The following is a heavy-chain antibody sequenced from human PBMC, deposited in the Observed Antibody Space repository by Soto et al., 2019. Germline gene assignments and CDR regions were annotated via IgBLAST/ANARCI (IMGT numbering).Heavy chain of an antibody. D-gene: IGHD4-17*01. Sequence: QVQLQQWGAGLLKPSETLSLTCAVYGGSFSGYYWSWIRQPPGKGLEWIGEINLSGSTNYNPSLKARVTISVDTSKNQFSLKLSSVTAADTAVYYCARGYAVTAYYYYYYMDVWGKGTPVTVSS. CDR1: GGSFSGYY. CDR2: INLSGST. CDR3: ARGYAVTAYYYYYYMDV. J-gene: IGHJ6*03. V-gene: IGHV4-34*01.